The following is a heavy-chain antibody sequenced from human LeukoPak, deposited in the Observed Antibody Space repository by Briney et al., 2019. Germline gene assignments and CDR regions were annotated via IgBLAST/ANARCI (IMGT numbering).Heavy chain of an antibody. CDR3: ASHSSGGRRPTGNY. CDR2: INLSGST. V-gene: IGHV4-34*01. D-gene: IGHD6-19*01. Sequence: PSETLSLTCAVYGASFSGYYWSWIRQPPGKGLEWLVEINLSGSTTYHPSLKSRVPISVATSRTQFFLKLSSVAAADTAVYYSASHSSGGRRPTGNYWGQGTLVTVSS. CDR1: GASFSGYY. J-gene: IGHJ4*02.